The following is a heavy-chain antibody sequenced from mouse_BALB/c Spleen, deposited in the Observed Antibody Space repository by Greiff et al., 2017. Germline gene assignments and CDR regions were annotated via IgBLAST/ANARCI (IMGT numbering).Heavy chain of an antibody. J-gene: IGHJ3*01. CDR3: ARGHYYGSPDWFAY. Sequence: EVKVVESGGGLVKPGGSLKLSCAASGFTFSSYAMSWVRQTPEKRLEWVASISSGGSTYYPDSVKGRFTISRDNARNILYLQMSSLRSEDTAMYYCARGHYYGSPDWFAYWGQGTLVTVSA. D-gene: IGHD1-1*01. V-gene: IGHV5-6-5*01. CDR2: ISSGGST. CDR1: GFTFSSYA.